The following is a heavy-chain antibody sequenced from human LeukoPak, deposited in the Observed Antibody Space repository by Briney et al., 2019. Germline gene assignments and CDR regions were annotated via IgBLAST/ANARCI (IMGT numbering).Heavy chain of an antibody. J-gene: IGHJ4*02. CDR2: VYDSGST. D-gene: IGHD5-12*01. Sequence: PSETLSLTCTVSGGSMGSYYWTWIRQPPGRGLEWIGYVYDSGSTNYNPSLKSRVTISVDTSKNQFSLKLSSVTAADTAVYYCARSSRWLRYLFDYWGQGTLVTVSS. CDR3: ARSSRWLRYLFDY. V-gene: IGHV4-59*01. CDR1: GGSMGSYY.